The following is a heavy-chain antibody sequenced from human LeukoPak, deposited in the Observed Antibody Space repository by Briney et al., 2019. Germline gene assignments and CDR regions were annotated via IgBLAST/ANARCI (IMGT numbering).Heavy chain of an antibody. CDR3: ARVLITMVGVDAFDI. CDR2: IYHSGST. Sequence: SETLSLTCAVSGGSISSGGYSWSWIRQPPGKGLEWIGYIYHSGSTYYNPSLKSRVTISVDRSKNQFSLKLSSVTAADTAVYYCARVLITMVGVDAFDIWGQGTMVTVSS. D-gene: IGHD3-10*02. V-gene: IGHV4-30-2*01. J-gene: IGHJ3*02. CDR1: GGSISSGGYS.